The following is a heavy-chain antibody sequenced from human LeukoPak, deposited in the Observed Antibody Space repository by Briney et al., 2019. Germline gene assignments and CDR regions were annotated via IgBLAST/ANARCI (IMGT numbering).Heavy chain of an antibody. Sequence: SETLSLTCTVSGHSISLCYWNWIRQSPGNGLEWIGYIYYTGSANYNPALKSRVAISLDMSKNQFSLKLSSVTAADTAVYYCASSPSGYFDHWGQGTPVTVSS. CDR2: IYYTGSA. V-gene: IGHV4-59*01. CDR3: ASSPSGYFDH. CDR1: GHSISLCY. J-gene: IGHJ4*02.